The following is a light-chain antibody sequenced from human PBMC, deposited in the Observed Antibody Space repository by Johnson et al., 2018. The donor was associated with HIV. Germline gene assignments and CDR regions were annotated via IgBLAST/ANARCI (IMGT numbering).Light chain of an antibody. CDR2: DNN. CDR1: SSNIGNNY. Sequence: SVLTQPPSVSAAPGQKVTISCSGSSSNIGNNYVSWYQHLPGRAPKLLIYDNNKRPSGIPDRFSGSKSGTSATLGITGLQTGDEADYYCGTWDSSLSAGCVFGTGTKVTVL. V-gene: IGLV1-51*01. J-gene: IGLJ1*01. CDR3: GTWDSSLSAGCV.